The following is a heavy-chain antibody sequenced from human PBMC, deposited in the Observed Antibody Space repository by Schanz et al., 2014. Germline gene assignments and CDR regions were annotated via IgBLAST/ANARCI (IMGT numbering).Heavy chain of an antibody. CDR3: ARAFGGYDPAGALDY. D-gene: IGHD5-12*01. J-gene: IGHJ4*02. CDR2: ISAYTNNT. CDR1: GYTFTSYG. Sequence: QVQLVQSGAEVKKPGASVKVSCKASGYTFTSYGISWVRQAPGQGLEWMGWISAYTNNTNYAQKVQGRVTMTTDTSTGTAYMELRSLRSDDTAVYYCARAFGGYDPAGALDYWGQGTLVTVSS. V-gene: IGHV1-18*01.